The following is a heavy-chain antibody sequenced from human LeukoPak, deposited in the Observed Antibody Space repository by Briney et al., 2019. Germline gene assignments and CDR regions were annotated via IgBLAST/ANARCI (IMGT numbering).Heavy chain of an antibody. J-gene: IGHJ5*02. Sequence: GGSLRLSCAASGFTFSSYAMSWVRQAPGKGLEWVSAISGSGGSTYYADSVKGRFTISRDNSKNTLYLQMNSRRAEDTAVYYCAKDPVLLWFGEQNWFDPWGQGTLVTVSS. D-gene: IGHD3-10*01. CDR2: ISGSGGST. V-gene: IGHV3-23*01. CDR1: GFTFSSYA. CDR3: AKDPVLLWFGEQNWFDP.